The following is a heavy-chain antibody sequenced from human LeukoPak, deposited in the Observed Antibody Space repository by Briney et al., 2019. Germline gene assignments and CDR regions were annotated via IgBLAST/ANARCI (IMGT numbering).Heavy chain of an antibody. CDR3: AREALRAFDI. Sequence: GGSLRLSCAASGFTFDDYAMHWVRQAPGKGLEWVSGISWNSGSIGYADSVKGRFTISRDNAKNSLYLQMNSLRAEDTAVYYCAREALRAFDIWGQGTMVTVSS. V-gene: IGHV3-9*01. D-gene: IGHD5-12*01. CDR1: GFTFDDYA. CDR2: ISWNSGSI. J-gene: IGHJ3*02.